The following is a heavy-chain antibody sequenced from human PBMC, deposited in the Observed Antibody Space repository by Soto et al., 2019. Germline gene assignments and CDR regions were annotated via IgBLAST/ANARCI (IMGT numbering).Heavy chain of an antibody. V-gene: IGHV3-33*01. CDR3: ARGAGAFGEHKKNGRWPN. Sequence: GGSLRLSCAASGFTFSSYGMHWVRQAPGKGLEWVAVIWYDGSNKYYADSVKGRFTISRDNSKNTLYLQMNSLRAEDTAVYYCARGAGAFGEHKKNGRWPNWGQGTLVTVSS. CDR2: IWYDGSNK. J-gene: IGHJ4*02. CDR1: GFTFSSYG. D-gene: IGHD3-10*01.